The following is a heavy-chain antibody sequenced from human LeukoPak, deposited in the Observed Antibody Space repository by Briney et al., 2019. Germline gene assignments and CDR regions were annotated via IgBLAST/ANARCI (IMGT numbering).Heavy chain of an antibody. V-gene: IGHV3-23*01. D-gene: IGHD3-22*01. CDR2: ISGSGGST. Sequence: QPGGSLRLSCAASGFTFSSYAMSWVRQAPGKGLEWVSTISGSGGSTYYADSVKGRFTISRDNSKNTLYLQMNSLRAEDTAVYYCAKDGGGYDTSGYYYGDYWGQGTLVTVSS. J-gene: IGHJ4*02. CDR1: GFTFSSYA. CDR3: AKDGGGYDTSGYYYGDY.